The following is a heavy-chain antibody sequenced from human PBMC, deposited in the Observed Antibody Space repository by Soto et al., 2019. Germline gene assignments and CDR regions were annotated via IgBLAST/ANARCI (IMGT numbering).Heavy chain of an antibody. Sequence: GSLRLSCAASGFTFRNAWMSWVRQAPGKGLEWVSAITGEGGGTKYADSVKGRFTISRDNSKNTLYLQMNSLRAEDTAVYYCARDLLTYSSGYYSYWGQGTLVTVSS. V-gene: IGHV3-23*01. CDR1: GFTFRNAW. CDR2: ITGEGGGT. CDR3: ARDLLTYSSGYYSY. J-gene: IGHJ4*02. D-gene: IGHD3-22*01.